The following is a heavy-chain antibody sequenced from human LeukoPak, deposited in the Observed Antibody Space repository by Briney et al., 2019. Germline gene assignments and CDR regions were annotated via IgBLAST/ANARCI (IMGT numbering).Heavy chain of an antibody. D-gene: IGHD2-15*01. CDR1: GFTFSSYW. V-gene: IGHV3-7*03. CDR2: INHNGNVN. CDR3: ARGGGLDV. J-gene: IGHJ3*01. Sequence: GGSLRLSCAAAGFTFSSYWMNWARQAPGKGLEWVASINHNGNVNYYVDSVKGRFTISRDNAKNSLYLQMSNLRAEDTAVYFCARGGGLDVWGQGTMVTVSS.